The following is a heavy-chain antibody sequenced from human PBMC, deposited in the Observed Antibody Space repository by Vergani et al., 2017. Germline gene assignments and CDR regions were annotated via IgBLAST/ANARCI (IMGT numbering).Heavy chain of an antibody. V-gene: IGHV4-61*02. Sequence: QVQLQESGPGLVKPSQTLSLTCTVSGGSISSGSYYWSWIRQPAGKGLEWIGRIYTSGSTNYNPSLKSRVTISVDTSKNQFSLKLRSVTAADTAVYYCARYDFWSGYYPGRSWFDPWGQGTLVTVSS. CDR3: ARYDFWSGYYPGRSWFDP. J-gene: IGHJ5*02. D-gene: IGHD3-3*01. CDR2: IYTSGST. CDR1: GGSISSGSYY.